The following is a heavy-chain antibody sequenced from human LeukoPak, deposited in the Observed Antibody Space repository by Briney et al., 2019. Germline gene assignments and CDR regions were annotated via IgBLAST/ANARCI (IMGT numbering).Heavy chain of an antibody. CDR3: ARWCSSTSCYSTRRAFDI. CDR1: GVSISSYY. Sequence: SETLSLTCTVSGVSISSYYWSWLRQPAGKGLEWLGRIYTSGSTNYNPSLKSRVTMSVDTSKNQFSLKLSSVTAADTAVYYCARWCSSTSCYSTRRAFDIWGQGTMVTVSS. V-gene: IGHV4-4*07. J-gene: IGHJ3*02. CDR2: IYTSGST. D-gene: IGHD2-2*02.